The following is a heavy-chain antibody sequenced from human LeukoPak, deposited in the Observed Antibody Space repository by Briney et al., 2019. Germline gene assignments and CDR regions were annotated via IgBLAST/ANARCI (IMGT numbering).Heavy chain of an antibody. CDR1: GFIFRNYD. Sequence: GGSLRLSCAASGFIFRNYDMYWVRQATGKGLEWVSVISTAGDTNYPGSVKGRFSISRENAKNSLYLQMNSLRVGDTAVYYCARSSIAVAGTFDYWGQGTLVTVSS. V-gene: IGHV3-13*01. D-gene: IGHD6-19*01. CDR2: ISTAGDT. CDR3: ARSSIAVAGTFDY. J-gene: IGHJ4*02.